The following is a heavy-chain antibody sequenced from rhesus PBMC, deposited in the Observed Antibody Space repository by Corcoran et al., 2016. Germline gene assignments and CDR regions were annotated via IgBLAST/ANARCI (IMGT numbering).Heavy chain of an antibody. V-gene: IGHV4-147*01. J-gene: IGHJ6*01. CDR1: GGSISSND. CDR2: IYGSSGSP. D-gene: IGHD4-23*01. Sequence: QVQLQESGPGLVKPSETLSLTCAVSGGSISSNDWSWIRQPPGKGLEGIGYIYGSSGSPYYNPSLTCRVTISTDTSKIQFSLKLSSVTAADTAVYYCARVARYSTLLDSWGQGVVVTVSS. CDR3: ARVARYSTLLDS.